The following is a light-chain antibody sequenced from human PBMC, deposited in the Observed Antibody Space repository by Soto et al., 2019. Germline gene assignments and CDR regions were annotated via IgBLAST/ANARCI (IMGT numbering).Light chain of an antibody. V-gene: IGLV2-14*01. J-gene: IGLJ1*01. CDR1: SSDVGGYNY. CDR3: SSYTSSRYV. Sequence: QSVLTQPASVSGSPGQSITISCTGTSSDVGGYNYVSWYQQHPGKAPKLMIYDVSNRPSGVSNRFSGSKSGNTASLTISGLKADYEADYYCSSYTSSRYVFGTGTKVTVL. CDR2: DVS.